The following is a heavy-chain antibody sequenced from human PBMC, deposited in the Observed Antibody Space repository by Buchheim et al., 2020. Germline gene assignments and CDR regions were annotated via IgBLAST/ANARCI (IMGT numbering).Heavy chain of an antibody. CDR1: GFTFSSYG. CDR2: ISYDGSNK. J-gene: IGHJ6*02. D-gene: IGHD3-3*01. V-gene: IGHV3-30*18. Sequence: QVQLVESGGGVVQPGRSLRLSCAASGFTFSSYGMHWVRQAPGKGLEWVAVISYDGSNKYYADSVKGRFTISRDNSKNTLYLQMNSLRAEDTAVYYCAKGLNYDFWSGYYYYYYYYGMDVWGQGTT. CDR3: AKGLNYDFWSGYYYYYYYYGMDV.